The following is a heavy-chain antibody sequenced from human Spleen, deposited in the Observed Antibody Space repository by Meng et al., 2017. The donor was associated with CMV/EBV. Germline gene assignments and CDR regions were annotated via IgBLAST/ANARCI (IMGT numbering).Heavy chain of an antibody. J-gene: IGHJ4*02. CDR2: ISSSGSTI. CDR1: GFTFSSSG. V-gene: IGHV3-48*04. CDR3: ARDLGIQSFDY. Sequence: GGSLRLSCAASGFTFSSSGMHWARQTPGKGLEWVSYISSSGSTIYYADSVKGRFTISRDNAKNSLYLQMNSLRAEDTAVYYCARDLGIQSFDYWGQGTLVTVSS. D-gene: IGHD5-18*01.